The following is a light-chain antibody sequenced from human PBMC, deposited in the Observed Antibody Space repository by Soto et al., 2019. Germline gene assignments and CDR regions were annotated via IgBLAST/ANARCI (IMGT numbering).Light chain of an antibody. V-gene: IGLV1-40*01. CDR2: GNN. CDR1: SSNIGAGYD. CDR3: QSYDIRLTVV. J-gene: IGLJ2*01. Sequence: QLVLTQPPSVSGAPGQRVTISCAGSSSNIGAGYDVHWYQQLPGRAPKLLIYGNNNRPSGVPDRFSASQSGTSASLAITGLQAEDEADYYCQSYDIRLTVVFGGGTKLTVL.